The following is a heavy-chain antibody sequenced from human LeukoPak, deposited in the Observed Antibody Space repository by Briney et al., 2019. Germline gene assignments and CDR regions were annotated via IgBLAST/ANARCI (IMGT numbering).Heavy chain of an antibody. CDR1: GFTFSSYA. J-gene: IGHJ4*02. Sequence: GGSLRLSCAASGFTFSSYAMHWVRQAPGKGLEWVSSISSSSYIYYADSVKGRFTISRDNAKNSLYLQMNSLRAEDTAVYYCARLSGSRDSWGQGTLVTVSS. D-gene: IGHD5-12*01. CDR2: ISSSSYI. CDR3: ARLSGSRDS. V-gene: IGHV3-21*01.